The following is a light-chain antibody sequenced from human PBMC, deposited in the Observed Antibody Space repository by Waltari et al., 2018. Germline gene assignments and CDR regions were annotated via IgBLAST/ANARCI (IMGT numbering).Light chain of an antibody. CDR3: SAYTTSVTLV. J-gene: IGLJ1*01. Sequence: QSALTQPASVSGSPGTSITLSSPGTSRDVGAYDHVSWYQQHPGKAPQLMIYDVSNRPSGISNRFSGSKSGNTASLSISGLQTEDEAEYYCSAYTTSVTLVFGTGTKVTVL. CDR1: SRDVGAYDH. V-gene: IGLV2-14*03. CDR2: DVS.